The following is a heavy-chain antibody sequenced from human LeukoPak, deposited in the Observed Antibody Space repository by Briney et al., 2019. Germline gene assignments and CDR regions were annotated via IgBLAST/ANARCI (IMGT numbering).Heavy chain of an antibody. V-gene: IGHV4-34*01. CDR2: ISHSGST. CDR1: GGSFSGYY. CDR3: ARSVEGYCSGGSCYSYYYYMDV. D-gene: IGHD2-15*01. J-gene: IGHJ6*03. Sequence: SETLSLTCAVYGGSFSGYYWSWIRQPPGKGLEWIGEISHSGSTNYNPSLKSRVTISINTSKNQFSLKLSSVTAADTAVYYCARSVEGYCSGGSCYSYYYYMDVWGKGTTVTVSS.